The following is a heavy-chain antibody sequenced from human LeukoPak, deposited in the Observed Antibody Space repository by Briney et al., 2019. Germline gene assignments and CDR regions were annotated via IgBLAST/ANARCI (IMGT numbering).Heavy chain of an antibody. CDR1: GGSISSYY. V-gene: IGHV4-59*01. Sequence: SETLSLTCTVSGGSISSYYWSWIRQPPGQGLEWFGYIYYSESTNYNPSLKSRVTISVDTSKNQFSLKLSSVTAADTAVYYCARVDGYSSSWYVDYWGQGTLVTVSS. CDR3: ARVDGYSSSWYVDY. J-gene: IGHJ4*02. CDR2: IYYSEST. D-gene: IGHD6-13*01.